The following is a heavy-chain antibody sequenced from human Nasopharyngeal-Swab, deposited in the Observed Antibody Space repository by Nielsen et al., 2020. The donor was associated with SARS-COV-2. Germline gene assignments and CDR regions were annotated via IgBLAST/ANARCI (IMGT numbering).Heavy chain of an antibody. J-gene: IGHJ4*02. CDR1: GITFSNAC. CDR2: ISDGGRST. Sequence: GESLKISCAASGITFSNACMSWVRQAPGKGLEWVSGISDGGRSTYYADSVKGRFTVSRDNSKNILYLQMNSLRVEDTGLYYCAKGNNWNSFDFWGQGTLVTVSP. V-gene: IGHV3-23*01. D-gene: IGHD5-24*01. CDR3: AKGNNWNSFDF.